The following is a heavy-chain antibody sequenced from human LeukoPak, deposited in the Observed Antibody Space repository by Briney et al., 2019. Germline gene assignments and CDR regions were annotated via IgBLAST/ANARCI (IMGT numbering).Heavy chain of an antibody. CDR3: ARGRYCSGGSCPTYFDY. D-gene: IGHD2-15*01. Sequence: SETLSLTCTVSGGSISSGGYYWSWIRQHPGKGLEWIGYIYYSGSTYYNPSLKSRVTISVDTSKNQFSLKLSSVTAADTAVYYCARGRYCSGGSCPTYFDYWGQGTLVTVSS. V-gene: IGHV4-31*03. CDR1: GGSISSGGYY. CDR2: IYYSGST. J-gene: IGHJ4*02.